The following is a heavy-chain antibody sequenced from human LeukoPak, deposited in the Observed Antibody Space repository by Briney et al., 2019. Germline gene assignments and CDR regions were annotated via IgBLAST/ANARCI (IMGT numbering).Heavy chain of an antibody. CDR3: ARDGGEYYYDNSDYWGNFDY. CDR2: IKQDGSEK. Sequence: GGSLRLSCAASGFTFSSYWMSWVRQAPGKGLEWVANIKQDGSEKYYVDSLKGRFTISRDNAKNSPFLQMNSLRAEDTAVYYCARDGGEYYYDNSDYWGNFDYWGQGTLVTVSS. CDR1: GFTFSSYW. V-gene: IGHV3-7*01. J-gene: IGHJ4*02. D-gene: IGHD3-22*01.